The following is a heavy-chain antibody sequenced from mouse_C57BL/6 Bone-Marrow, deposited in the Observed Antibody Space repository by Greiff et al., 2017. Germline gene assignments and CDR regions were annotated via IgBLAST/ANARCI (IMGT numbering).Heavy chain of an antibody. D-gene: IGHD6-5*01. CDR3: TRFYPLPSLYDSWFAY. CDR1: GYTFTSYW. J-gene: IGHJ3*01. Sequence: EVNLVESGTVLARPGASVKMSCKTSGYTFTSYWMHWVKQRPGQGLEWIGAIYPGNSDTSYNQKFKGKAKLTAVTSASTAYMELSSLTNEDSAVYYCTRFYPLPSLYDSWFAYWGQGTLVTVSA. CDR2: IYPGNSDT. V-gene: IGHV1-5*01.